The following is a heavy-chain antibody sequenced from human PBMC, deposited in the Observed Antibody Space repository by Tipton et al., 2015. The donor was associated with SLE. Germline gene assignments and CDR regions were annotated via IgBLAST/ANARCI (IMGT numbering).Heavy chain of an antibody. V-gene: IGHV4-59*01. Sequence: TLSLTCTVSGVSISTYYWSWIRQSPGKGLEWIGFFYFSGSSQYNPSLKSRVAISADTSNNQFSLRLNSATAANTAVYFCARSPSILPAASDVFDIWGQGTVVTVSS. D-gene: IGHD2-15*01. J-gene: IGHJ3*02. CDR1: GVSISTYY. CDR3: ARSPSILPAASDVFDI. CDR2: FYFSGSS.